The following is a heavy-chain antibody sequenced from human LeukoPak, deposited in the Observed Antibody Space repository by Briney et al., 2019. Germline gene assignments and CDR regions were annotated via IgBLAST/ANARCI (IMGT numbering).Heavy chain of an antibody. Sequence: GESLKISCKGSGYSFNTYWISWVRQMPGKGLEWMGRIDPSDSYINYSPSFQGHVTISADKSFSTAYLQWSSLKASDTAIYYCARSPTEAYCSGGSCYFLSEYFHHWGQGTPVTVSS. J-gene: IGHJ1*01. D-gene: IGHD2-15*01. CDR1: GYSFNTYW. CDR2: IDPSDSYI. CDR3: ARSPTEAYCSGGSCYFLSEYFHH. V-gene: IGHV5-10-1*01.